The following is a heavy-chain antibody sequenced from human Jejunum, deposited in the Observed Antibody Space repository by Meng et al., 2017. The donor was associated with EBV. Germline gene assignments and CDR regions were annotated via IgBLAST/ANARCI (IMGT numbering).Heavy chain of an antibody. CDR2: IYNSGST. CDR1: GVAVSSGSYH. D-gene: IGHD1-1*01. CDR3: ARNWNF. J-gene: IGHJ4*02. Sequence: DSCPGLVKPSETLSLTCTVSGVAVSSGSYHWSWIRQAPGKGLEWIGYIYNSGSTNYNPSLKSRVTISLDTSKNQFSLKLSSVTAADTAMYYCARNWNFWGQGTLVTASS. V-gene: IGHV4-61*01.